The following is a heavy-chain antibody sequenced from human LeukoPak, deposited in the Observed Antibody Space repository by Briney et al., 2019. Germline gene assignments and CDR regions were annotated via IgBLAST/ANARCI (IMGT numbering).Heavy chain of an antibody. J-gene: IGHJ6*02. CDR3: ARDPSPYSVSDDYYYGKDV. CDR1: GFTFSSYA. Sequence: GRSLRLSCAASGFTFSSYAMHWVRQAPGKGLEWVAVISYDGSNKYYADSVKGRFTISRDNSKNTLYLQMNSLRAEDTAVYYCARDPSPYSVSDDYYYGKDVWGQGTTVTVSS. CDR2: ISYDGSNK. D-gene: IGHD3-16*01. V-gene: IGHV3-30*04.